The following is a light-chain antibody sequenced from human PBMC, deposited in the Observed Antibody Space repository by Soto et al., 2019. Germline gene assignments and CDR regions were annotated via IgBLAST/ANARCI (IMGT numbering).Light chain of an antibody. CDR2: EVT. CDR3: CSYSRSNPFWV. V-gene: IGLV2-23*02. J-gene: IGLJ3*02. CDR1: SSDIGSYNL. Sequence: QSALTQPASVSGSPGQSITISCTGTSSDIGSYNLVSWYQHHPGKAPQLIIYEVTKRPSGVSGHFSGSKSGNTASLAISGLQAGDEADYYCCSYSRSNPFWVFGGGTKLTAL.